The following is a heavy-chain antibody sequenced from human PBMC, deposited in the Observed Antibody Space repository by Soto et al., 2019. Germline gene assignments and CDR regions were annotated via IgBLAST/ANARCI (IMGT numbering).Heavy chain of an antibody. CDR1: GFTFSSYD. V-gene: IGHV3-13*05. J-gene: IGHJ5*02. D-gene: IGHD4-17*01. CDR3: ARGIPSYGDYPGPWFDP. CDR2: IGTAGDP. Sequence: GSLSLSCAASGFTFSSYDMHWVRQATGKGLEWVSAIGTAGDPYYPGSVKGRFTISRENAKNSLYLQMNSLRAGDTAVYYCARGIPSYGDYPGPWFDPWGQGTLVTVSS.